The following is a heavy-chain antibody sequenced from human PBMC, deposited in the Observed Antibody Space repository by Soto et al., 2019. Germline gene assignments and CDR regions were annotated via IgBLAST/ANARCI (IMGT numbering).Heavy chain of an antibody. Sequence: PGGSLRLSCAASGFTFSSYWMSWVRQAPGKGLEWVANIKQDGSEKYYVDSVKGRFTISRDNAKNSVYLQMNSLRAEDTAVYYCARVGWTGYFYYYYDGMDVWGQGTTVTVSS. CDR3: ARVGWTGYFYYYYDGMDV. CDR2: IKQDGSEK. V-gene: IGHV3-7*03. D-gene: IGHD3-9*01. J-gene: IGHJ6*02. CDR1: GFTFSSYW.